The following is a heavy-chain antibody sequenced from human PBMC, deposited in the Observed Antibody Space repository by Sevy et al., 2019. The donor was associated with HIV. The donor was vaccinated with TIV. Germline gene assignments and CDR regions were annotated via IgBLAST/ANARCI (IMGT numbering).Heavy chain of an antibody. Sequence: GGSLRLSCAASGFTFSSYGMHWVRQPPGKGLEWVAIIWYDGSNKKYADSVKGRFSISRDNSKNTLYLQMNSLRAEDTAVYYCAREGIAVAGIGYYFDYWGQGTLVTVSS. V-gene: IGHV3-33*01. J-gene: IGHJ4*02. CDR1: GFTFSSYG. CDR2: IWYDGSNK. D-gene: IGHD6-19*01. CDR3: AREGIAVAGIGYYFDY.